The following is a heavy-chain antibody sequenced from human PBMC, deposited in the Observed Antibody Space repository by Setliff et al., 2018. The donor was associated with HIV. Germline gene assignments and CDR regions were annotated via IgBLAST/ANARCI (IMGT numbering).Heavy chain of an antibody. V-gene: IGHV3-30*04. CDR1: GFTFSSYA. J-gene: IGHJ6*02. CDR2: ISYDGSNK. CDR3: ARKGQGHSVLYYYYGLDV. D-gene: IGHD2-21*01. Sequence: GGSLRLSCAASGFTFSSYAMHWVRQAPGKGLEWVAVISYDGSNKYYADSVKGRFTISRDNSKNTLYLQMNSLRAEDTAVYYCARKGQGHSVLYYYYGLDVWGQGTAVTVSS.